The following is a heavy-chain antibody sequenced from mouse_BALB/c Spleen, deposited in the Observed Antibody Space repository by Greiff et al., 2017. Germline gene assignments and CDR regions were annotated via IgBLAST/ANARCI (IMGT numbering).Heavy chain of an antibody. CDR1: GFSLTSYG. J-gene: IGHJ3*01. V-gene: IGHV2-9*02. CDR3: ARDRGLTGVPWFAY. Sequence: VQLQESGPGLVAPSQSLSITCTVSGFSLTSYGVHWVRQPPGKGLEWLGVIWAGGSTNYNSALMSRLSISKDNSKSQVFLKMNSLQTDDTAMYYCARDRGLTGVPWFAYWGQGTLVTVSA. D-gene: IGHD4-1*01. CDR2: IWAGGST.